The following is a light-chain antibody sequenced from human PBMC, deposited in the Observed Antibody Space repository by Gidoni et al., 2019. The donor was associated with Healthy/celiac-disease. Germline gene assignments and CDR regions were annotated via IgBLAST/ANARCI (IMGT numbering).Light chain of an antibody. J-gene: IGKJ2*01. Sequence: ATLSLSPGERATLSSRASQSISSYLAWYQQKPRQAPRLLIYDASNRATGIPARFSGSGSGTDFTLTISSLEPEDFAVYYCQQRSNWPPDTFGQXTKLEIK. V-gene: IGKV3-11*01. CDR2: DAS. CDR1: QSISSY. CDR3: QQRSNWPPDT.